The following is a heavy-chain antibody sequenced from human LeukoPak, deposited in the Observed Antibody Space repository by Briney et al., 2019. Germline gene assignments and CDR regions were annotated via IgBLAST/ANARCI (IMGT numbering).Heavy chain of an antibody. D-gene: IGHD3-10*01. Sequence: HPGGSLRLSCTASGFTFSGHAIHWVRQAPGKGLEWVAVISYDGSNKYYADSVKGRFTISRDNSKNTLYLQMNSLRAEDTAVYYCAKTLPDGSGDYWGQGTLVTVSS. CDR3: AKTLPDGSGDY. J-gene: IGHJ4*02. CDR1: GFTFSGHA. CDR2: ISYDGSNK. V-gene: IGHV3-30*18.